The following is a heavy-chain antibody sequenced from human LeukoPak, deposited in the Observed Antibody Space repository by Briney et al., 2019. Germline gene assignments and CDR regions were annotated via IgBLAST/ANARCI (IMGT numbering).Heavy chain of an antibody. CDR3: ARSPYLTRRMVRGVQFDY. Sequence: PSETPSLTCTVSGGSVSSGSYHWTWIRQPAGKGLEWIGRIYTSGSTNYNPSLKSRVTISVDTSKNQFSLKLSSVTAADTAVYYCARSPYLTRRMVRGVQFDYWGQGTLVTVSS. CDR2: IYTSGST. V-gene: IGHV4-61*02. CDR1: GGSVSSGSYH. D-gene: IGHD3-10*01. J-gene: IGHJ4*02.